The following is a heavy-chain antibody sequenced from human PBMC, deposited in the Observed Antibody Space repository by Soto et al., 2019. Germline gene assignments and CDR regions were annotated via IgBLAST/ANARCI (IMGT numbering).Heavy chain of an antibody. CDR2: INPSGGST. CDR1: GYTFTSYY. CDR3: ARDPPGRIGYCSSTSCWKVRHYHYYMDV. D-gene: IGHD2-2*01. V-gene: IGHV1-46*01. Sequence: GASVKVSCKASGYTFTSYYMHWVRQAPGQGLEWMGIINPSGGSTSYAQKFQGRVTMTRDTSTSTVYMELSSLRSEDTAVYYCARDPPGRIGYCSSTSCWKVRHYHYYMDVWGKGTTVTVSS. J-gene: IGHJ6*03.